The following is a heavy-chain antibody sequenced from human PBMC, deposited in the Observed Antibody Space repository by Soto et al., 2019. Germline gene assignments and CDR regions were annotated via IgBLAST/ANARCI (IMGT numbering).Heavy chain of an antibody. D-gene: IGHD3-10*02. CDR2: IRSKANSYAT. V-gene: IGHV3-73*01. CDR1: GFTFSGSA. CDR3: AKDNDRGVINYFDY. J-gene: IGHJ4*02. Sequence: PGGSLRLSCAASGFTFSGSAMHWVRQASGKGLEWVGRIRSKANSYATAYAASVKGRFTISRDNSKNTLYLQMNSLRAEDTAVNYCAKDNDRGVINYFDYWGQGTLVTVSS.